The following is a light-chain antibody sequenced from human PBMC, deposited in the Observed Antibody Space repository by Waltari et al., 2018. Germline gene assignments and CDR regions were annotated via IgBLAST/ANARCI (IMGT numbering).Light chain of an antibody. Sequence: QSALTQFPSASGSPGQSVTIPCPGTSSDVGGHDYIHWYQQHPGKAPKVIIYEVYKRPSGVPDRFAGSKSGNTASLTVSGLQAEDEANYYCSSYAGKYVFGGGTKLTVL. V-gene: IGLV2-8*01. CDR2: EVY. CDR1: SSDVGGHDY. J-gene: IGLJ3*02. CDR3: SSYAGKYV.